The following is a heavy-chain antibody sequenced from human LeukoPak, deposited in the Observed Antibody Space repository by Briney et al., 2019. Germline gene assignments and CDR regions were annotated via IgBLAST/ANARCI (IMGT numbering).Heavy chain of an antibody. D-gene: IGHD1-26*01. CDR1: GFTFSDYY. Sequence: GGSLRLSCAASGFTFSDYYMSWICQAPGRGLEWVSYISNSGSTTYYADSVKGRFTMSRDNAKNSVYLQMNSLRAEDTAVYYCARLWSPGCDYWGRGTLVTVSS. CDR3: ARLWSPGCDY. CDR2: ISNSGSTT. J-gene: IGHJ4*02. V-gene: IGHV3-11*01.